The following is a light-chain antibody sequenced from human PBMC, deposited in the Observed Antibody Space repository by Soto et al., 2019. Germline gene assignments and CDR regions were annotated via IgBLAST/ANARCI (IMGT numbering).Light chain of an antibody. CDR2: AAS. J-gene: IGKJ2*01. Sequence: DIPMTQSPSSLSASVGDRVTITCRASQNIDNYLNWYQQKPGKAPNLLIYAASNLQSGVPSRFAGSGSGTDFTLTISSLQPEDIGTYYCQQSLSTPMYTFGQGTKLEIK. CDR1: QNIDNY. V-gene: IGKV1-39*01. CDR3: QQSLSTPMYT.